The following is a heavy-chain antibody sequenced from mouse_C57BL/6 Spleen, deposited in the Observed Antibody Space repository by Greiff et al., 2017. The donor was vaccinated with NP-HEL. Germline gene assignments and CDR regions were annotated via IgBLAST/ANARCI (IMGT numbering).Heavy chain of an antibody. CDR2: ISYSGST. V-gene: IGHV3-1*01. CDR1: GYSITSGYD. D-gene: IGHD2-4*01. J-gene: IGHJ3*01. Sequence: EVKLVESGPGMVKPSQSLSLTCTVTGYSITSGYDWHWIRHFPGNKLEWMGYISYSGSTNYNPSLKSRISITHDTSKNHFFLKLNSVTTEDTATYYCAREGDYDDVPFAYWGQGTLVTVSA. CDR3: AREGDYDDVPFAY.